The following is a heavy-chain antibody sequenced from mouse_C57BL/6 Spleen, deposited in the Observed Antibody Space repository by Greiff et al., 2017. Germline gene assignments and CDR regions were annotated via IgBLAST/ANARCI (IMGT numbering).Heavy chain of an antibody. CDR1: GYSITSGYY. CDR3: AAYYSFFAY. Sequence: EVKLQESGPGLVKPSQSLSLTCSVTGYSITSGYYWNWIRQFPGNKLEWMGYISYDGSNNYNPSLKNRISITRDTSKNQFFLKLNSVTTEDTATYYCAAYYSFFAYWGQGTLVTVSA. D-gene: IGHD2-12*01. J-gene: IGHJ3*01. CDR2: ISYDGSN. V-gene: IGHV3-6*01.